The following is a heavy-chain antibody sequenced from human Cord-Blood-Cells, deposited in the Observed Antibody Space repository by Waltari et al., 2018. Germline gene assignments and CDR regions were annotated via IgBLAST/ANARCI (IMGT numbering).Heavy chain of an antibody. Sequence: QVQLVQSGAEVQKPGSSVKVSCKAYGGTFGSYAILWVRQAPGQGLEWMGGIIPIFGTANYAQKFQGRVTITADESTSTAYMELSSLRSEDTAVYYCAGRYWDLYWYFDLWGRGTLVTVSS. CDR3: AGRYWDLYWYFDL. J-gene: IGHJ2*01. V-gene: IGHV1-69*01. CDR1: GGTFGSYA. D-gene: IGHD2-8*02. CDR2: IIPIFGTA.